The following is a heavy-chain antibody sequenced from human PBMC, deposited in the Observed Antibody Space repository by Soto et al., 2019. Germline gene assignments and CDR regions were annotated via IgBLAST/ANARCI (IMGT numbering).Heavy chain of an antibody. V-gene: IGHV1-69*13. CDR1: GGTFSSYA. J-gene: IGHJ6*02. D-gene: IGHD3-3*01. CDR3: ATPGTQILGYGMDV. CDR2: IIPIFGTA. Sequence: GASVKVSCKASGGTFSSYAISWVRQAPGQGLEWMGGIIPIFGTANYAQKFQGRVTITADESTSTAYMELSSLRSEDTAVYYCATPGTQILGYGMDVWGQGTTVTVSS.